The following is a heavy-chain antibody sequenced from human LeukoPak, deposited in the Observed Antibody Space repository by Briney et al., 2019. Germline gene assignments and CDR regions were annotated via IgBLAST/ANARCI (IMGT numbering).Heavy chain of an antibody. CDR3: ARDLQGYCNSVSC. D-gene: IGHD2-2*01. CDR2: ISSSSSFI. Sequence: GGSLRLYCVASGITFSSYSMNWVRQAPGKGLEWVSYISSSSSFIYYADSVKGRFTVSGDNAKNSLYLQMNSLRAEDTAVYYCARDLQGYCNSVSCWGQGTLVTVSS. J-gene: IGHJ4*02. V-gene: IGHV3-21*01. CDR1: GITFSSYS.